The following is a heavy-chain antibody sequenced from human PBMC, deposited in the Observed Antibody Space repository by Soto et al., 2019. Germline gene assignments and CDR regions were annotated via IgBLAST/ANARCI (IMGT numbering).Heavy chain of an antibody. CDR1: GFTFSSYA. J-gene: IGHJ4*02. CDR2: ISGSGGST. CDR3: AKVSRPSITMIVVGHYFDY. V-gene: IGHV3-23*01. D-gene: IGHD3-22*01. Sequence: GGSLRLSDAASGFTFSSYAMSWVRQALGQGLEWVSAISGSGGSTYYADSVKGRFTISRDNSKNTLYLQMNSLRAEDTAVYYCAKVSRPSITMIVVGHYFDYWGQGTLVTVSS.